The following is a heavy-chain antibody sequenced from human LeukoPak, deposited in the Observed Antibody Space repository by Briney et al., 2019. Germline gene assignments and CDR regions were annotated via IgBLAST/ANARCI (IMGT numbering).Heavy chain of an antibody. CDR2: INHSGST. Sequence: SETLSLTCAVYGGSFSGYYWSWIRQPPGKGLEWIGEINHSGSTNYNPSLKSRVTISVDTSKNQFSLKLSSVTAADTAVYYCARRAHIFTAPYGMDVWGQGTTVTVSS. CDR1: GGSFSGYY. V-gene: IGHV4-34*01. J-gene: IGHJ6*02. D-gene: IGHD3-9*01. CDR3: ARRAHIFTAPYGMDV.